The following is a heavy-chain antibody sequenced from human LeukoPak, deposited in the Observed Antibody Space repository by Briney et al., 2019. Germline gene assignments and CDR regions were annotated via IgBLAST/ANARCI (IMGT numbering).Heavy chain of an antibody. V-gene: IGHV1-18*01. D-gene: IGHD5-24*01. Sequence: ASVKVSCKASGYTFTSYGISWVRQAPGQGLEWMGWISAYNGNTNYAQKLQGRVTMTTDTSTSTACMELRSLRSDDTAVYYCAVWRWLHPGGFDYWGQGTLVTVSS. CDR2: ISAYNGNT. J-gene: IGHJ4*02. CDR1: GYTFTSYG. CDR3: AVWRWLHPGGFDY.